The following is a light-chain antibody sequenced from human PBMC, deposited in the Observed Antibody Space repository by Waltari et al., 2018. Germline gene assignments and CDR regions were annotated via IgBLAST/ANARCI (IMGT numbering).Light chain of an antibody. J-gene: IGKJ1*01. Sequence: SWRARQRVGRSLGWYQQKHGQAPRLLIYDASTWATGIPDRFSGGGSGTDFSLTISRLEPEDFAVYYCQMYVRLPVTFGQGTKVEI. CDR1: QRVGRS. CDR2: DAS. V-gene: IGKV3-20*01. CDR3: QMYVRLPVT.